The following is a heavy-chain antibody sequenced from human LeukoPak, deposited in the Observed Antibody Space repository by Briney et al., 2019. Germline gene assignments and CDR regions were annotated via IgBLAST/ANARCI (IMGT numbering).Heavy chain of an antibody. CDR1: GGSISSYY. J-gene: IGHJ6*03. CDR2: VHYSGST. D-gene: IGHD6-19*01. V-gene: IGHV4-59*12. CDR3: ARERPSRYSSGWDPVGYYYYYMDV. Sequence: SETLSLTCTVSGGSISSYYWSWIRQPPGKGLEWIGYVHYSGSTNYNPSLKSRVTISVDTSKNQFSLKLSSVTAADTAVYYCARERPSRYSSGWDPVGYYYYYMDVWGKGTTVTVSS.